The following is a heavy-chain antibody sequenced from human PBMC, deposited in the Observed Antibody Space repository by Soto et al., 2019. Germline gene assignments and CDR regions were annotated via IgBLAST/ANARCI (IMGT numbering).Heavy chain of an antibody. V-gene: IGHV1-18*01. D-gene: IGHD3-9*01. Sequence: QVQLVQSGAEVKKPGDSVKVSCSASGYTFTHFYITWVRQAPGQGLEWMGAISPHNFNTNFAQKFQGRVTLTTDTSPDTAYKEFKRPRSDDTAVYYCARDEGGYDILTGYYKAHHFDYWGQGVLVTVSS. CDR3: ARDEGGYDILTGYYKAHHFDY. J-gene: IGHJ4*02. CDR1: GYTFTHFY. CDR2: ISPHNFNT.